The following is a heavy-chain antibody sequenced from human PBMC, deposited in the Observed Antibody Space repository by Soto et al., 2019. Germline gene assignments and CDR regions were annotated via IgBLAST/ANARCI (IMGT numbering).Heavy chain of an antibody. D-gene: IGHD6-13*01. Sequence: GGSLRLSCAASGISTSSYWMGWVRQAPGRGLEWVASIKKDGSEKYYMDSLKGRFTISRDNRKNTLYLQIDSLRGEDTASYYCVKDSSRWYYFDYWGPGTLVTVSS. CDR2: IKKDGSEK. CDR1: GISTSSYW. CDR3: VKDSSRWYYFDY. J-gene: IGHJ4*02. V-gene: IGHV3-7*03.